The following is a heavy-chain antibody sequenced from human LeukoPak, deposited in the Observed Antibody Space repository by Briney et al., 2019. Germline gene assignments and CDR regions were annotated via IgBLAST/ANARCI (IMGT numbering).Heavy chain of an antibody. D-gene: IGHD4-17*01. CDR2: IIPIFGTA. J-gene: IGHJ3*02. Sequence: GASVKVSCKASGGTFSSYAISWVRQAPGQGLEWMGGIIPIFGTANYAQKFQGRVTITADKSTSTAYMELSSLRSEDKAVYYCAREELDYGDYVGGAAFDIWGQGTMVTVSS. CDR3: AREELDYGDYVGGAAFDI. V-gene: IGHV1-69*06. CDR1: GGTFSSYA.